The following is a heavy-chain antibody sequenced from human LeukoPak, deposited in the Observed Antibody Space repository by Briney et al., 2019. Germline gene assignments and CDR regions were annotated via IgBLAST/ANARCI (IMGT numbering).Heavy chain of an antibody. D-gene: IGHD3-10*01. J-gene: IGHJ4*01. CDR3: ARGRGGSGSVDY. CDR1: GLTVSSYS. CDR2: ISSSSSYI. Sequence: GGSRRLSCAASGLTVSSYSMNWVRQAPGKGLEWVSSISSSSSYIYYADSVKGRFTISRDNAKNSLYLQMNSLRAEDTAVYYCARGRGGSGSVDYWGQGTLVTVSS. V-gene: IGHV3-21*01.